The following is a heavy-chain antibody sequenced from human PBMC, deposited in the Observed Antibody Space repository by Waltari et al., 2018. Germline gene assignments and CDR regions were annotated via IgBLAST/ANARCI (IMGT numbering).Heavy chain of an antibody. J-gene: IGHJ6*02. Sequence: QVQLQESGPGLVKPSETLSLTCTVSGGSISSYYWSWIRQPPGQGLEWIGYIYYSGSTNYNPSLKSRVTISVDTSKNQFSLKLSSVTAADTAVYYCARVGSYGGVYYYYYYGMDVWGQGTTVTVSS. V-gene: IGHV4-59*01. D-gene: IGHD4-17*01. CDR1: GGSISSYY. CDR3: ARVGSYGGVYYYYYYGMDV. CDR2: IYYSGST.